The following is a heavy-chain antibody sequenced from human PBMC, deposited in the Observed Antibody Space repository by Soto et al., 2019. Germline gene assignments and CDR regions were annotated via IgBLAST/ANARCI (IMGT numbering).Heavy chain of an antibody. J-gene: IGHJ3*02. CDR3: ARGFLDYSWNDVSAHLYAFDI. CDR1: GYTFTSYD. CDR2: MNPNSGNT. V-gene: IGHV1-8*01. Sequence: VKVSCKASGYTFTSYDINWVRQATGQGLEWMGWMNPNSGNTGYAQKFQGRVTMTRNTSISTAYMELSSLRSEDTAVYYCARGFLDYSWNDVSAHLYAFDIWGQGTMVTVSS. D-gene: IGHD1-20*01.